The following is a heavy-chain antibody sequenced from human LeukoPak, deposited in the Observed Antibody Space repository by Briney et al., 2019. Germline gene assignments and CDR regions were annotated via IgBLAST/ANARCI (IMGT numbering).Heavy chain of an antibody. D-gene: IGHD2-2*01. CDR2: IRYDGSNK. J-gene: IGHJ5*02. CDR1: GFTFSSYG. Sequence: PGGSLRLSCAASGFTFSSYGMHWVRQAPGKGLEWVAFIRYDGSNKYYADSVKGRFTISRDNSKNTLYLQMNSLRAEDTAVYYCAKDGRGDIVVVPAATNWFDPWGQGTLVTVSS. V-gene: IGHV3-30*02. CDR3: AKDGRGDIVVVPAATNWFDP.